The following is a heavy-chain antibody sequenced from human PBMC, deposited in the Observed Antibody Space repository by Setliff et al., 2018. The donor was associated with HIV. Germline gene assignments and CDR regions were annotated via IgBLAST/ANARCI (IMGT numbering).Heavy chain of an antibody. CDR2: INQSGNT. J-gene: IGHJ4*02. CDR3: ARERGGGDTIMGDFDH. Sequence: PSETLSLTCAVYGGSLSGYYWSWVRQSPGRGLEWIGEINQSGNTNFNPSLKSRLIISVDTSKSQFSLKLTSVTAADTAVYYCARERGGGDTIMGDFDHWGQGTLVTVSS. D-gene: IGHD5-18*01. CDR1: GGSLSGYY. V-gene: IGHV4-34*01.